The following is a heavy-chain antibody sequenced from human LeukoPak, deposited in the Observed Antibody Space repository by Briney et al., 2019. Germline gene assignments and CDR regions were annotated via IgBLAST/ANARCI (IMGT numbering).Heavy chain of an antibody. Sequence: KPSETLSLTCTLSGDSTNTYFWSWIRQPPGKGLEWIGYIYYSGSTNYNPSLKSRVTISVDTSKNQFSLKLSSVTAADTAVYYCARLRSCTNGVCYPDLDYWGQGTLVTVSS. J-gene: IGHJ4*02. V-gene: IGHV4-59*01. D-gene: IGHD2-8*01. CDR1: GDSTNTYF. CDR2: IYYSGST. CDR3: ARLRSCTNGVCYPDLDY.